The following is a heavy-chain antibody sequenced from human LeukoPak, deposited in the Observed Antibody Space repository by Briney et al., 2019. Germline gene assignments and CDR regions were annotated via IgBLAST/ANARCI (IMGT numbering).Heavy chain of an antibody. J-gene: IGHJ4*02. Sequence: GGSLRLSCAASGFTFSSYAMHWVRQAPGKGLEWVAVISYDGSNKYYADSVKGRFTISRDNSKNTLYLQMNSLRAEDTAVYYCARDPSWLGYFDYWGQGTLVTVAS. D-gene: IGHD3-22*01. CDR1: GFTFSSYA. CDR3: ARDPSWLGYFDY. V-gene: IGHV3-30-3*01. CDR2: ISYDGSNK.